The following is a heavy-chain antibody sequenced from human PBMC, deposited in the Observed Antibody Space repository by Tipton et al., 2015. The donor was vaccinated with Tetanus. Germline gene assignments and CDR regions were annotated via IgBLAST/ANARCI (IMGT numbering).Heavy chain of an antibody. CDR2: IWYGGSNP. J-gene: IGHJ3*01. Sequence: SLRLSCDASGFTFKHHGMYWVRQAPGKGLERVALIWYGGSNPDYPHSVRGRFTISRDNSKSTLFLQMSSLRAEDTGVYYCARRTNSGHVYNPLDLWGQGTMVVVSS. CDR1: GFTFKHHG. D-gene: IGHD1-26*01. CDR3: ARRTNSGHVYNPLDL. V-gene: IGHV3-33*07.